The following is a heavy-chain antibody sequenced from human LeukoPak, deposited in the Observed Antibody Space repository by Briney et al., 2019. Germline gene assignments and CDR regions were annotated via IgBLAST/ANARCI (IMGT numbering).Heavy chain of an antibody. CDR1: GGTFSSYA. CDR3: ARGKGTVVTPGYMDV. J-gene: IGHJ6*03. V-gene: IGHV1-69*05. CDR2: IIPIFGTA. Sequence: GASVKVSCKASGGTFSSYAISWVRQAPGQGLEWMGGIIPIFGTANYAQKFQGRVTITTDESTSTAYMELSSLRSEDTAVYYCARGKGTVVTPGYMDVWGKGTTVTVSS. D-gene: IGHD4-23*01.